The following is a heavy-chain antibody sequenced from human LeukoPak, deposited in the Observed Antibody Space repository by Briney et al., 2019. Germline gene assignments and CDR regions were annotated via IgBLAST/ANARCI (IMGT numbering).Heavy chain of an antibody. CDR3: ITDNDDSGSDGDYEY. Sequence: GGSLTLSCAASGFTFRTAYMSWVRQAPGKGLEWVGLIKSKPGGETTDYAAPVRGRFTISRDDSKDTVYLQMSGLRTEDTAVYYCITDNDDSGSDGDYEYWGQGTLVTVSS. CDR2: IKSKPGGETT. CDR1: GFTFRTAY. J-gene: IGHJ4*02. V-gene: IGHV3-15*01. D-gene: IGHD2-21*01.